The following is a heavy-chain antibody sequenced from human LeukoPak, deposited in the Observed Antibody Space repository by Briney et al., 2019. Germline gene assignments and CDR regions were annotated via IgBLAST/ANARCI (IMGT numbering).Heavy chain of an antibody. CDR2: ISYDGNKV. CDR1: GFTFSSYA. D-gene: IGHD1-1*01. CDR3: ARVPMSRGPQNSYFDS. V-gene: IGHV3-30*04. J-gene: IGHJ4*02. Sequence: GGSLRLSCAASGFTFSSYAMHRVRQAPGKGLEWVTAISYDGNKVYYGDSVSGRFTISRDNSKNTVSLLMNSLGVEDTATYFCARVPMSRGPQNSYFDSWGQGTLVTVSS.